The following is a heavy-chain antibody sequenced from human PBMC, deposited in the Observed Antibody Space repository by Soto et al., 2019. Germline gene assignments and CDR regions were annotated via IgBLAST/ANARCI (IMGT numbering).Heavy chain of an antibody. CDR2: IYSGGST. Sequence: PGGSLRLSCAASGFTVSSNYMSWVRQAPGKGLEWVSVIYSGGSTYYADSVKGRFTISRDNSKNSLYLQMNSLRGEDTAVYYCAREGSGAYYVNYAFDLWGQGTMVTVSS. V-gene: IGHV3-53*01. CDR1: GFTVSSNY. J-gene: IGHJ3*01. CDR3: AREGSGAYYVNYAFDL. D-gene: IGHD3-10*02.